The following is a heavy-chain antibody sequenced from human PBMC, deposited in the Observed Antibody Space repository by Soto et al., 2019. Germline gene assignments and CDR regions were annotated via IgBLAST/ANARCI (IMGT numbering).Heavy chain of an antibody. CDR1: GYTFTSYA. CDR3: ARALVGVTARAFDI. J-gene: IGHJ3*02. D-gene: IGHD1-26*01. V-gene: IGHV1-3*01. Sequence: ASVKVSCKASGYTFTSYAMHWVRQAPGQRLEWMGWINAGNGNTKYSQKFQGRVTITRDTSASTAYMELSSLRSEDTAVYYCARALVGVTARAFDIWGQGTTVTVSS. CDR2: INAGNGNT.